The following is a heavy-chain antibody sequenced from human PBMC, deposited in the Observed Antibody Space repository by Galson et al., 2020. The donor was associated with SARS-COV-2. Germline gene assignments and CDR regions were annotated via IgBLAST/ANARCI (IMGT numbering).Heavy chain of an antibody. CDR2: IRSRTYDGTT. J-gene: IGHJ6*03. CDR1: GFTFGDFA. V-gene: IGHV3-49*03. Sequence: GGSLRLSCTVAGFTFGDFAMSWFRQAPGKGLEWVGFIRSRTYDGTTEYAASVKDRFTISRDDSKNVAYLQMNSLITEDTAVYYCARGGFPYYYYMDVWGKVTTVTGS. CDR3: ARGGFPYYYYMDV.